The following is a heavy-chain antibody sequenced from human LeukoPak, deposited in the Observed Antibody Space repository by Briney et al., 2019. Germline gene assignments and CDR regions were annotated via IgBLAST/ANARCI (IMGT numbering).Heavy chain of an antibody. V-gene: IGHV5-10-1*01. J-gene: IGHJ4*02. CDR2: IDPSDSYT. D-gene: IGHD3-10*01. Sequence: GESLKISCRGSGYCFTSYWISWVRQMPGKGLEWMGRIDPSDSYTNYSPSFQGHVTISADKSISTAYLQWSSLKASDTAMYYCAGHRGGGASRASAWYGVHYSSQGTLVTVSS. CDR3: AGHRGGGASRASAWYGVHY. CDR1: GYCFTSYW.